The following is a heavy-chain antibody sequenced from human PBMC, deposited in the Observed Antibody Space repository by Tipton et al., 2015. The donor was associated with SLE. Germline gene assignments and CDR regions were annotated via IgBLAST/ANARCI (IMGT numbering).Heavy chain of an antibody. Sequence: GSLRLSCSASGFTFSSYAMHWVRQAPGKGLEYVSAISSNGGSTYYADSVKGRFTISRDNSKNTLYLQMSSLRAEDTAVYYCARRGGSGSPYGAYYYYGMDVWGQGTTVTVSS. V-gene: IGHV3-64D*06. D-gene: IGHD3-10*01. J-gene: IGHJ6*02. CDR2: ISSNGGST. CDR1: GFTFSSYA. CDR3: ARRGGSGSPYGAYYYYGMDV.